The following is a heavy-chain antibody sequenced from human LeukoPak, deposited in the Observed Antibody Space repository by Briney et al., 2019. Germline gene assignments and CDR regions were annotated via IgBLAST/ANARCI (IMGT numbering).Heavy chain of an antibody. Sequence: PSETLSLTCTVSGGSISSYYWSWIRQPPGKGLEWIGYIYYSGSTNYNPSLKSRVTISVDTSKTQFSLKLSSVTAADTAVYYCARLRGFSNWFDPWGQGTLVTVSS. CDR3: ARLRGFSNWFDP. D-gene: IGHD3-22*01. CDR1: GGSISSYY. J-gene: IGHJ5*02. CDR2: IYYSGST. V-gene: IGHV4-59*08.